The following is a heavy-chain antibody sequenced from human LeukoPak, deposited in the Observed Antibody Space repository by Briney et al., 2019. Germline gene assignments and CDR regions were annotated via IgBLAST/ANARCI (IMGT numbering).Heavy chain of an antibody. V-gene: IGHV1-18*01. CDR3: ARTGTDLGGYYAYYFDY. CDR2: FSVYNGNT. Sequence: ASVKVSCKASGYSFTSYGVSWVRQAPGQGLEWMGWFSVYNGNTNYAQKFQGRVTMTTDTSTRTAYMELRSLRSDDTAIYYCARTGTDLGGYYAYYFDYWGQGTMVTVSS. D-gene: IGHD3-3*01. CDR1: GYSFTSYG. J-gene: IGHJ4*02.